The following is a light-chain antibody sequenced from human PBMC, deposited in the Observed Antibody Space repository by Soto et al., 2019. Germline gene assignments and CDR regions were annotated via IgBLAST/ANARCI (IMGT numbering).Light chain of an antibody. CDR2: EDN. Sequence: NFMLTQPHAVSESPGKTVTISCTGSSGSIASNYVQWYQQRPGSAPTAVIYEDNQRHSGVPDRFSGSIDRSSNSASLTISGLKTEDEADYYCQSYDSSAMVFCGGTKVTVL. CDR1: SGSIASNY. J-gene: IGLJ2*01. CDR3: QSYDSSAMV. V-gene: IGLV6-57*02.